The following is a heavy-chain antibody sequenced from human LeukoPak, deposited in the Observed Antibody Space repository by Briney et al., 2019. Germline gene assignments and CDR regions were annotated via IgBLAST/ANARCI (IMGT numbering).Heavy chain of an antibody. CDR2: VYYSGST. CDR1: GGFISPYY. Sequence: PSETLSLTCTVSGGFISPYYWSWIRQPPGKGLEWIGYVYYSGSTDYNPSLKSRVTISVDTSKNQFSLKLSSVTAADTAVYYCVRDRHWTNDWVFDYWGQGTLVTVSS. D-gene: IGHD1/OR15-1a*01. CDR3: VRDRHWTNDWVFDY. V-gene: IGHV4-59*01. J-gene: IGHJ4*02.